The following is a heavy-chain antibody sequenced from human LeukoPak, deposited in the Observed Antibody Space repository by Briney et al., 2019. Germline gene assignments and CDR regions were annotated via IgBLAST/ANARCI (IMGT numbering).Heavy chain of an antibody. CDR2: IYHRGRT. CDR1: GDSISSNSDY. V-gene: IGHV4-39*07. CDR3: ARDRDYYKSGSHASTLDY. D-gene: IGHD3-10*01. J-gene: IGHJ4*02. Sequence: SETLSLTCSVSGDSISSNSDYWGWIRQPPGKGLEWIGNIYHRGRTNYNPSLKSRVTISADTSKNQFSLKLSSVTAAGTAVYYCARDRDYYKSGSHASTLDYWGQGSLVTVSS.